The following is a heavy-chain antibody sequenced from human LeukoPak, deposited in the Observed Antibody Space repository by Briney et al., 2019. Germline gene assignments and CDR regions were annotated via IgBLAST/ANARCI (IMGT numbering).Heavy chain of an antibody. J-gene: IGHJ4*02. CDR1: GFTFSDYY. Sequence: GGSLRLSCAASGFTFSDYYMSWIRQAPGKGLEWVSYISSSSSYTNYADSVKGRFTISRDNAKNSLYLQMNSLRAEDTAVYYCARDKGPYYFDYWGQGTLLTVSS. CDR3: ARDKGPYYFDY. V-gene: IGHV3-11*06. CDR2: ISSSSSYT.